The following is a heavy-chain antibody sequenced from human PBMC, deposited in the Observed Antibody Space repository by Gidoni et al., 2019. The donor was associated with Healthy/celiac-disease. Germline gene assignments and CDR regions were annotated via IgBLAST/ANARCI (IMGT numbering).Heavy chain of an antibody. D-gene: IGHD5-12*01. J-gene: IGHJ4*02. CDR2: ISSSSSTI. CDR1: GFPFSSYS. CDR3: ARDRSPPTQSSGYDYYCDY. V-gene: IGHV3-48*01. Sequence: EVQLVESGGGLVQPGGSLRLSCAAPGFPFSSYSMNWVRQAPGKGLEWVSYISSSSSTIYYADSVKGRFTISRDNAKNSLYLQMNSLRAEDTAVYYCARDRSPPTQSSGYDYYCDYWGQGTLVTVSS.